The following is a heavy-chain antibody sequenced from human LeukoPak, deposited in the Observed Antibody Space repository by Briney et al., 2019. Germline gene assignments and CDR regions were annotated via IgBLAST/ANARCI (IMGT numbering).Heavy chain of an antibody. Sequence: GGSLRLSCAASGFTFSSYAMSWVRQAPGKGLEWVSAISGSGGSTYYADSVKGRFTISRDNSKNTLYLQMNSLRAEDTAVCYCAKGDLYSSSWYDAFDIWGQGTMVTVSS. CDR3: AKGDLYSSSWYDAFDI. J-gene: IGHJ3*02. CDR2: ISGSGGST. V-gene: IGHV3-23*01. CDR1: GFTFSSYA. D-gene: IGHD6-13*01.